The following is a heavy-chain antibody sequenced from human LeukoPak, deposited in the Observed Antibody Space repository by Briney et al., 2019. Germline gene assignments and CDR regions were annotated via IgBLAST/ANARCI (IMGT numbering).Heavy chain of an antibody. J-gene: IGHJ4*02. V-gene: IGHV3-13*01. CDR3: ARGIAAENGYFDY. D-gene: IGHD6-13*01. CDR1: GFTFSSYD. Sequence: GGSLRLSCAASGFTFSSYDMHWVRQAPGKGLEWVSAICTAGDTYYPGSVKGRFTISRENAKNSLYQMNSLRAGDTAVYYCARGIAAENGYFDYWGQGALVTVSS. CDR2: ICTAGDT.